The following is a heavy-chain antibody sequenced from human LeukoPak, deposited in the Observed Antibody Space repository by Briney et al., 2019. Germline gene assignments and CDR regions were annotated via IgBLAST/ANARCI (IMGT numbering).Heavy chain of an antibody. Sequence: GGSLRLSCTASGFTYSTFAIGWVRQAPGKGQQGVCGISGSGDTTYYADSVKGRFAISRDNSENTLYLQMNRLRDEDTAVYHCAKDFLGTVPDVFDIWGQGTMVTVSS. CDR2: ISGSGDTT. J-gene: IGHJ3*02. CDR3: AKDFLGTVPDVFDI. V-gene: IGHV3-23*01. D-gene: IGHD7-27*01. CDR1: GFTYSTFA.